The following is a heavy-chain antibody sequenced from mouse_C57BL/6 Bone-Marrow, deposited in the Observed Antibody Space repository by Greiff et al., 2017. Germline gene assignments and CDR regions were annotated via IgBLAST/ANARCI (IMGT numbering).Heavy chain of an antibody. CDR2: IDPANGNT. J-gene: IGHJ1*03. CDR3: ARRDDGYHWYFDV. V-gene: IGHV14-3*01. CDR1: GFNIKNNY. D-gene: IGHD2-3*01. Sequence: EVQLQQSVAELVRPGASVKLSCTASGFNIKNNYMHWVKQRPEQGLEWIGRIDPANGNTKYAPKFQGKATITADTSSNTAYLQLSRLTSEDTAIYYEARRDDGYHWYFDVWGTGTTVTVSS.